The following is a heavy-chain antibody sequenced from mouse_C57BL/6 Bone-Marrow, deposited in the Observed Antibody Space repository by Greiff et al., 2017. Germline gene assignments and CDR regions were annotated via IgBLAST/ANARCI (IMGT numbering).Heavy chain of an antibody. CDR1: GYTFTSYG. CDR3: ARKGYYYGSSYWYFDV. V-gene: IGHV1-81*01. D-gene: IGHD1-1*01. Sequence: QVQLQQSGAELARPGASVKLSCKASGYTFTSYGISWVKQRTGQGLEWIGEIYPRSGNTYYNEKFEGKATLTADKSSSTAYMELRSLTSEYSAVYYCARKGYYYGSSYWYFDVWGTGTTVTVSS. CDR2: IYPRSGNT. J-gene: IGHJ1*03.